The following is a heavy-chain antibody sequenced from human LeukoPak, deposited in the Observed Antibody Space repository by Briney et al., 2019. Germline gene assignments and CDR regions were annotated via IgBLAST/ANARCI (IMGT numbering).Heavy chain of an antibody. CDR2: MNPNSGNT. CDR1: GYTFTSYD. CDR3: ARVRISRSRYNWNYVWFDP. D-gene: IGHD1-7*01. V-gene: IGHV1-8*01. Sequence: GASVKVSCKASGYTFTSYDINWVRQATGQGLEWMGWMNPNSGNTGYAQKFQGRVTMTRNTSISTAYMELSSLRSEDTAVYYCARVRISRSRYNWNYVWFDPWGQGTLVTVSS. J-gene: IGHJ5*02.